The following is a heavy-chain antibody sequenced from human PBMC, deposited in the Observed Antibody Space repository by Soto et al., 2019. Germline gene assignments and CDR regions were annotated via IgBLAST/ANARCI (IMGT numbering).Heavy chain of an antibody. J-gene: IGHJ6*02. Sequence: GGSLRLSCAASGFTFSSYGMHWVRQAPGKGLEWVAVISYDGSNKYYADSVKGRFTISRDNSKNTLYLQMSSLRAEDTAVYYCVKGANSGSYRGYYYYYYGMDVWGQGTTVTVSS. CDR1: GFTFSSYG. CDR2: ISYDGSNK. D-gene: IGHD1-26*01. V-gene: IGHV3-30*18. CDR3: VKGANSGSYRGYYYYYYGMDV.